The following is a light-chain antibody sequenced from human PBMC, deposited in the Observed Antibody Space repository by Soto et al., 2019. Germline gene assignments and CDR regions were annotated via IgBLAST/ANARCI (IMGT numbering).Light chain of an antibody. J-gene: IGLJ2*01. CDR2: ANT. Sequence: QSVLTQPPSVSGAPGQRVTMSCTGSNSNIGAGYDVHWYQQLPGTAPKLLIYANTDRPSGVPDRFSGSKSGTSASLAISGLQAEDEADYYCQSYDRSLSGVLFGGGTKVTVL. CDR1: NSNIGAGYD. V-gene: IGLV1-40*01. CDR3: QSYDRSLSGVL.